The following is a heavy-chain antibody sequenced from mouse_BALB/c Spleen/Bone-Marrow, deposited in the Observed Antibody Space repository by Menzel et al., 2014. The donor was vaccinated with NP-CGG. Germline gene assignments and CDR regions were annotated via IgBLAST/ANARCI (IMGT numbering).Heavy chain of an antibody. D-gene: IGHD4-1*01. CDR3: ATGTDY. CDR2: VNPYNGGT. V-gene: IGHV1-19*01. CDR1: GYTFTDYY. J-gene: IGHJ4*01. Sequence: EVQLQQSGPELVKPGASVKMSCKASGYTFTDYYMDWVKRSHGESFEWIGRVNPYNGGTSYNQKFKGKATLTVDKSSSTAYMELNSLTSEDSAVYYCATGTDYWGQGTSVTVSS.